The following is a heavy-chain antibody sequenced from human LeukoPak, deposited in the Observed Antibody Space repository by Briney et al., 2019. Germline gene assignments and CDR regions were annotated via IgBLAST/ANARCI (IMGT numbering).Heavy chain of an antibody. CDR1: GFTFSSYN. CDR3: PRDKDSSAYYRPHFDY. J-gene: IGHJ4*02. D-gene: IGHD3-22*01. V-gene: IGHV3-48*01. CDR2: ISGSSGVT. Sequence: GGSLRLSCAASGFTFSSYNMNWVRQAPGKGLEWVAYISGSSGVTYSADSVKGRFTVSRDNAKNSLYLQMNSLRAEDTAVYYCPRDKDSSAYYRPHFDYWGQATLVTVSS.